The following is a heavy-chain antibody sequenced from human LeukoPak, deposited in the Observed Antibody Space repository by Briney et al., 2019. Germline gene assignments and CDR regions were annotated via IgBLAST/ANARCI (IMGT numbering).Heavy chain of an antibody. CDR1: GYTFTSYD. D-gene: IGHD5-12*01. J-gene: IGHJ6*03. Sequence: ASVKVSCKASGYTFTSYDISGVRQAPGQGLEWMGWISAYNGNTNYAQKLQGRVTMTTDTSTSTAYMELRSLRSDDTAVYYCAGEVTVATRFYYYYYYMDVWGKGTTVTVSS. V-gene: IGHV1-18*01. CDR3: AGEVTVATRFYYYYYYMDV. CDR2: ISAYNGNT.